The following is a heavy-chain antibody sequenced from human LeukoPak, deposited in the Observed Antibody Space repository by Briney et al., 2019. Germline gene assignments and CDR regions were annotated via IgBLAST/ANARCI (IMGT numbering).Heavy chain of an antibody. CDR3: ARGRNTIFGVGGIGYGMDV. CDR2: INPSGGFT. D-gene: IGHD3-3*01. V-gene: IGHV1-46*01. CDR1: GCTFTSHY. Sequence: ASVKVSCKASGCTFTSHYMHWVRQAPGQGLEWMGIINPSGGFTSYAQKLQDRVTLTRDTSTTTVYMQLSSLRSEDTAVYYCARGRNTIFGVGGIGYGMDVWGQGTTVTVSS. J-gene: IGHJ6*02.